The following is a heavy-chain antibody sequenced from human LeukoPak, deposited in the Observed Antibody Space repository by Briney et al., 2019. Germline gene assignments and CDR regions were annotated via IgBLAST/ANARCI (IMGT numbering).Heavy chain of an antibody. CDR2: IKQDGSEK. D-gene: IGHD4-17*01. CDR1: GFTFSTYW. Sequence: PGGSLRLSCVASGFTFSTYWMSWVRQAPGKGLEWVANIKQDGSEKYYVDSVKGRFTISRDNAENSLYLQMNSLRAEDTAVYYCARDKTTGDSYFDSWGQGTLVSVS. V-gene: IGHV3-7*01. J-gene: IGHJ4*02. CDR3: ARDKTTGDSYFDS.